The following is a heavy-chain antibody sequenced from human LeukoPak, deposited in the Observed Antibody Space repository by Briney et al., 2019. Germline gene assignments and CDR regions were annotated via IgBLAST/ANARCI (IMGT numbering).Heavy chain of an antibody. CDR2: ISSSSRYT. CDR3: ARSTYGAFDI. CDR1: GFTFSDYY. Sequence: GGSLRLSCAASGFTFSDYYMSWIRQAPGKGLEWVSHISSSSRYTNYADSVKGRFTISRDNAKNSLYLQMNSLRPEDTAVYYCARSTYGAFDIWGQGTMVAVSS. D-gene: IGHD4-17*01. J-gene: IGHJ3*02. V-gene: IGHV3-11*03.